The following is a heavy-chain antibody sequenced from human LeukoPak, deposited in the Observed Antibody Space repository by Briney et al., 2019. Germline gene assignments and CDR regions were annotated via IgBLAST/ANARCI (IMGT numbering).Heavy chain of an antibody. CDR3: TKLKGWYGEGFFDY. CDR1: GFTVSSNY. V-gene: IGHV3-53*01. Sequence: GGSLRLSCAASGFTVSSNYMSWVRQPAGRGLEWVSVLYSGGATFYADSVKGRFTISRDTSKNTLYLQMNDLRADDTAVYYCTKLKGWYGEGFFDYWGQGTLVTVSS. J-gene: IGHJ4*02. CDR2: LYSGGAT. D-gene: IGHD6-19*01.